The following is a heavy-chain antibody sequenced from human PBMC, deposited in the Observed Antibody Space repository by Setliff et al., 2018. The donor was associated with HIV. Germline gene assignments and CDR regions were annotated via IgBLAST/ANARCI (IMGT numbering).Heavy chain of an antibody. CDR2: INHYGST. CDR3: ARDLGYFDY. V-gene: IGHV4-34*01. J-gene: IGHJ4*02. Sequence: SETLSLTCAVYGGSFSGYYWSWIRQPPGKGLEWIGEINHYGSTNYNPSLKSRVTISVDTSKNQFSLKLSSVTAADTAVYYCARDLGYFDYWGQGTLVTVSS. CDR1: GGSFSGYY.